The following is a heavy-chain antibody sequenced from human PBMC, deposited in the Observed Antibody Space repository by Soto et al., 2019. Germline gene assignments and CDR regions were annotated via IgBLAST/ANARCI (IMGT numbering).Heavy chain of an antibody. CDR2: IKEDGSEK. J-gene: IGHJ5*02. Sequence: EVRLVESGGDLVQPGGSLRLSCIASGFTFSNYYMSWVRQAPGKGLEWVANIKEDGSEKSYVDSVRGRFTISRDNAKNSLYLQMNSLRTEDTAVYYCSSSASTYRGSWGQGTLVTVSS. CDR1: GFTFSNYY. D-gene: IGHD5-12*01. CDR3: SSSASTYRGS. V-gene: IGHV3-7*01.